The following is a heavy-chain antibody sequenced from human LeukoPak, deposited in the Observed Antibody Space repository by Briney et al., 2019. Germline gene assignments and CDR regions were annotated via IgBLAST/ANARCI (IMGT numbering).Heavy chain of an antibody. J-gene: IGHJ4*02. CDR2: IYTSGST. CDR1: GGSISSYY. CDR3: ARVGSSSWYDVGYFDY. V-gene: IGHV4-4*07. Sequence: SETLSLTCTVSGGSISSYYWSWTRQPAGKGLEWIGRIYTSGSTNYNPSLKSRVTMSVDTSKNQFSLKLSSVTAADTAVYYCARVGSSSWYDVGYFDYWGQGTLVTVSP. D-gene: IGHD6-13*01.